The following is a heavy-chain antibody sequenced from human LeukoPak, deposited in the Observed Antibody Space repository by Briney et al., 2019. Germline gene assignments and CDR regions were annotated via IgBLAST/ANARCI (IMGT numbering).Heavy chain of an antibody. V-gene: IGHV3-48*01. CDR3: ARDRAGYYFDS. Sequence: PGGSLRLSCAASGFTFSSYSMNWVRQAPGRGLEWISYINSGSKTICYADAVKGRFTISRDNAKNSLYLQMNSLRAEDTALYYCARDRAGYYFDSWGRGTLVTVS. CDR1: GFTFSSYS. CDR2: INSGSKTI. D-gene: IGHD3-10*01. J-gene: IGHJ4*02.